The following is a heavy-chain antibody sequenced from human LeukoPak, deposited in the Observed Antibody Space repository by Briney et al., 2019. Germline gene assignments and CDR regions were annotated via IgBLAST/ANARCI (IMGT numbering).Heavy chain of an antibody. Sequence: PSETLSLTCTVSGGSISSYYWSWLRQPPGKGLEWIGYIYYSGSTNYNPSLKSRVSISVDTSKNQFSLKLSSVTAADTAVYYCARGKYQLPSFYFDYWGQGTLVTVSS. CDR1: GGSISSYY. CDR3: ARGKYQLPSFYFDY. CDR2: IYYSGST. D-gene: IGHD2-2*01. V-gene: IGHV4-59*01. J-gene: IGHJ4*02.